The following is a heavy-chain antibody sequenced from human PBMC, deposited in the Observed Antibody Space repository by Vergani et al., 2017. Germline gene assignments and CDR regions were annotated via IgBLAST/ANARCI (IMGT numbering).Heavy chain of an antibody. J-gene: IGHJ4*02. D-gene: IGHD3-22*01. CDR2: IDPSDSYT. CDR3: ARHYYYDSSGYDFGVDY. V-gene: IGHV5-10-1*03. Sequence: EVQLVQSGAEVKKPGESLRISCKGSGYSFTSYWISWVRQMPGKGLEWMGRIDPSDSYTNYSPSFQGHVTISAAKSISTAYLQWSSLKASDTAMYYCARHYYYDSSGYDFGVDYWGQGTLVTVSS. CDR1: GYSFTSYW.